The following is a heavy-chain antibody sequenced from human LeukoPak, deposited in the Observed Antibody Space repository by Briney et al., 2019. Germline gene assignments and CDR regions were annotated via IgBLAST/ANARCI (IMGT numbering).Heavy chain of an antibody. J-gene: IGHJ1*01. CDR1: GFTFSSYA. Sequence: PGGSLRLSCAASGFTFSSYAMSWVRQAPGKGLEWVSTIRGSGGGTYYADSVNGRFTISRDSSKNTLFLQMNSLRAEDTALYYCASAREYCGGAECYEYFQHWGQGTLVTVSS. CDR2: IRGSGGGT. CDR3: ASAREYCGGAECYEYFQH. D-gene: IGHD2-21*01. V-gene: IGHV3-23*01.